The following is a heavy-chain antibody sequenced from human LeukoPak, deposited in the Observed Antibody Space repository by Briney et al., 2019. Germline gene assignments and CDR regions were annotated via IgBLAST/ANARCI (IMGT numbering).Heavy chain of an antibody. CDR2: IYHSGST. D-gene: IGHD6-13*01. CDR3: ARAVYYSSSWYYFDY. J-gene: IGHJ4*02. V-gene: IGHV4-30-2*01. CDR1: GGSISSGGYY. Sequence: SQTLSLTCTVSGGSISSGGYYWSWIRQPPGKGLEWIGYIYHSGSTYYNPSLKSRVTISVDRSKNQFSLKLSSVTAADTAVYYSARAVYYSSSWYYFDYWGQGTLVTVSS.